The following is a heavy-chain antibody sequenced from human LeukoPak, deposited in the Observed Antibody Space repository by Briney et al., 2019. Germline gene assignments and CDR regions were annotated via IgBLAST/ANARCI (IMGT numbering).Heavy chain of an antibody. CDR1: GVSMSTYF. CDR3: ARDIYGSGYGYFDQ. J-gene: IGHJ4*02. Sequence: PSETLSLTCSVSGVSMSTYFWSWIRQPPGKGLEWLAFIHCTGETNYNPSLRSRLTISVDTSKNQFSLRLSSLTAADTAIYYCARDIYGSGYGYFDQWGQGALVTVSS. V-gene: IGHV4-59*01. D-gene: IGHD3-10*01. CDR2: IHCTGET.